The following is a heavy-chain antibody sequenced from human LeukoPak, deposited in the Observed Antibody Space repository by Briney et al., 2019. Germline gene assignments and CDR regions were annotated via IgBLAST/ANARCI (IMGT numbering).Heavy chain of an antibody. CDR2: IYYSGST. J-gene: IGHJ4*02. Sequence: SETLSLTCTASGGSISSYYWSWIRQPPGKGLEWIGYIYYSGSTNYNPSLKSRVTISIDTSKNQFTLKLRSVTAADTAGYYCARADSSSWWDWGQGTLVTVSS. V-gene: IGHV4-59*01. CDR3: ARADSSSWWD. D-gene: IGHD6-13*01. CDR1: GGSISSYY.